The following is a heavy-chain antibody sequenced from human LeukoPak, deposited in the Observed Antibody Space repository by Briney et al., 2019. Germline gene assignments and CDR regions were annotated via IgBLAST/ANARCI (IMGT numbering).Heavy chain of an antibody. CDR3: AKGYGQRLVHNWFGP. J-gene: IGHJ5*02. D-gene: IGHD6-13*01. V-gene: IGHV3-30*18. CDR1: GFTFSTYA. Sequence: RPGGSLRLSCAASGFTFSTYAMHWVRQAPGKGLEWMAVISYDGSNTFYTDSLKGRFSISRDNSKNTLYLRMNSLRTEDTAVYYCAKGYGQRLVHNWFGPWGQGTLVTVSS. CDR2: ISYDGSNT.